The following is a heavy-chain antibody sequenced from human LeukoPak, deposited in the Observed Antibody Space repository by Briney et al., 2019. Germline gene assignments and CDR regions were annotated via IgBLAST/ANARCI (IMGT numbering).Heavy chain of an antibody. J-gene: IGHJ3*02. V-gene: IGHV4-34*01. CDR3: AREGDSIDAFDI. CDR1: GGSLSGLS. Sequence: SETLSLTCAVNGGSLSGLSWNWIRQSPGKGLEWIGSIYYSGTTYYNPSLKSRVTISVDTSKNQFSLKLSSVTAADTAVYYCAREGDSIDAFDIWGQGTMVTVSS. CDR2: IYYSGTT. D-gene: IGHD3-22*01.